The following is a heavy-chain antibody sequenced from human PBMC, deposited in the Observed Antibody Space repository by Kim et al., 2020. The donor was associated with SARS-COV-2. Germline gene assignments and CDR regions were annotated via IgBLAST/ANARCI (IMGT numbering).Heavy chain of an antibody. CDR1: GGSISSGGYY. D-gene: IGHD3-10*01. V-gene: IGHV4-31*03. CDR3: AREEVLIRAFDI. J-gene: IGHJ3*02. CDR2: IYYSGST. Sequence: SETLSLTCTVSGGSISSGGYYWSWIRQHPGKGLEWIGYIYYSGSTYYNPSLKSRVTISVDTSKNQFSLKLSSVTAADTAVYYCAREEVLIRAFDIWGQGTLVTVSS.